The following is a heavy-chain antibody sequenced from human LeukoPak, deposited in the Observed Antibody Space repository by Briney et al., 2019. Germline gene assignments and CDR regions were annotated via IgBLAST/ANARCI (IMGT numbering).Heavy chain of an antibody. J-gene: IGHJ3*02. V-gene: IGHV4-38-2*02. Sequence: SETLSLTCTVSGYSIRSGYYWGWIRQPPGKGLEWIGSIYHSGSTYYNPSLKSRVTISVDTSKNQFSLKLSSVTAADTAVYYCARDPPYSNYVSDSAFDIWGQGTMVTVSS. CDR1: GYSIRSGYY. CDR2: IYHSGST. CDR3: ARDPPYSNYVSDSAFDI. D-gene: IGHD4-11*01.